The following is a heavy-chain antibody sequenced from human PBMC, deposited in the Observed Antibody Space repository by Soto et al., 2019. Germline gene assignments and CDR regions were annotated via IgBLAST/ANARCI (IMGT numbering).Heavy chain of an antibody. V-gene: IGHV5-51*01. CDR1: GYSFTSYW. D-gene: IGHD4-17*01. CDR2: IYPGDSDT. Sequence: PGESLKISCKGSGYSFTSYWIGWVRQMPGKGLEWMGIIYPGDSDTRYSPSFQGQVTISADKSISTAYLQWSSLKASDTAMYYCARHGFGNYGDSPKRPPGHGMDVWGQGTTVTVSS. J-gene: IGHJ6*02. CDR3: ARHGFGNYGDSPKRPPGHGMDV.